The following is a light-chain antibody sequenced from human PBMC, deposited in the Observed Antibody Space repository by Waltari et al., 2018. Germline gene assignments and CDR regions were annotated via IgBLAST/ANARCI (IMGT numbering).Light chain of an antibody. J-gene: IGKJ1*01. V-gene: IGKV1-16*02. CDR2: AAS. CDR1: PGISNS. CDR3: RQYNSYPRT. Sequence: DIQMPQSPSSLSASVGDRVTISCRASPGISNSLSWFQPKPGRAPKALRYAASNLHSGVPSKFSGSGSGTDFTLTINSLQPEDFATYYCRQYNSYPRTFGQGTKVELK.